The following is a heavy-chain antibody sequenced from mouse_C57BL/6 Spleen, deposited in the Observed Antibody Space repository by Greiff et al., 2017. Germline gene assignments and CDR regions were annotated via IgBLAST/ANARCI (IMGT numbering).Heavy chain of an antibody. Sequence: VQLQQPGAELVRPGSSVKLSKASGYTFTSYWMHWVKQRPIQGLEWIGNIDPSDSETHYNQKFKDKATLTVDKSSSTAYMQLSSLTSEDSAVYYCARDYGSSLFAYWGQGTLVTVSA. CDR1: GYTFTSYW. CDR3: ARDYGSSLFAY. J-gene: IGHJ3*01. CDR2: IDPSDSET. V-gene: IGHV1-52*01. D-gene: IGHD1-1*01.